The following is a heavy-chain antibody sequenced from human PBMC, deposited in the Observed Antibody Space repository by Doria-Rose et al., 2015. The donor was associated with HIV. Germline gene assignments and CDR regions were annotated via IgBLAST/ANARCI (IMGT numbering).Heavy chain of an antibody. D-gene: IGHD6-13*01. CDR1: GVSLSSPGMG. CDR3: ARIKSSRWYHKYYFDF. V-gene: IGHV2-26*01. Sequence: ESGPVLVKPTETLTLTCTASGVSLSSPGMGVSWIRQPPGKALEWLAYTFSDDERSYKTSLKSRLTISRGTSKSQVVLTMTDMDPVDTATYYCARIKSSRWYHKYYFDFWGQGTLVIVSA. J-gene: IGHJ4*02. CDR2: TFSDDER.